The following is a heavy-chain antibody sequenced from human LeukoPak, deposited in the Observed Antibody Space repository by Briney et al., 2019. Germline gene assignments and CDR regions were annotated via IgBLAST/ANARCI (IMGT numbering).Heavy chain of an antibody. V-gene: IGHV4-59*12. Sequence: SETLSLTCTVSGGSISSYYWSWLRQPPGKGLEWIGYIYQSGSTYYNPSLNSRVTISVDRSKNQFSLRLSSVTAADTAVYFCANRGGYDAFDVWGQGTMVTVSS. J-gene: IGHJ3*01. CDR3: ANRGGYDAFDV. CDR1: GGSISSYY. CDR2: IYQSGST. D-gene: IGHD1-14*01.